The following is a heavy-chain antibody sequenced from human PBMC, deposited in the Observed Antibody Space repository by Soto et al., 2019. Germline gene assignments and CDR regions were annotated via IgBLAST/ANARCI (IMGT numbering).Heavy chain of an antibody. J-gene: IGHJ4*02. Sequence: QVQLVESGGGVVQPGRSLRLSCVASGFTFSNYAMHWVRQAPGKGLEWVAVISNDGSNKYYADSVKGRFTISRDNSKNTLYLQMNSLRAEDTAVYYCARVGGAYYILTGYYNPYFDYWGQGTLVTVSS. CDR3: ARVGGAYYILTGYYNPYFDY. CDR2: ISNDGSNK. V-gene: IGHV3-30-3*01. D-gene: IGHD3-9*01. CDR1: GFTFSNYA.